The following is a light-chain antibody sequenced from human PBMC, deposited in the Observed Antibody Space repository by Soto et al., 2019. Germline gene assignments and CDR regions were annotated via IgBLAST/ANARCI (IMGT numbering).Light chain of an antibody. CDR1: SSNIGAGYE. V-gene: IGLV1-40*01. J-gene: IGLJ1*01. CDR2: GNS. CDR3: QSYDSSLNGYYV. Sequence: QSVLTQPPSVSGAPGQRVTISCTGSSSNIGAGYEVHWYQQLPGTAPKLLIFGNSNRPSGVPDRFSGSKSGTSASLAITGLRAEDEADYSCQSYDSSLNGYYVFGTGTKVTVL.